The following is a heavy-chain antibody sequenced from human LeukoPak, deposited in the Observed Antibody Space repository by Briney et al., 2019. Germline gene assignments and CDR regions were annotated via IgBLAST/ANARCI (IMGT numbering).Heavy chain of an antibody. D-gene: IGHD1-7*01. CDR3: ARNNWNYGRYYFDY. V-gene: IGHV1-69*05. Sequence: SVKVSCKASGGSLSRFAISWVRQAPGQGLEWMGGIIPIFGTLKYPQKFQGRVTMTRNTSISTAYMELSSLRSEDTAVYYCARNNWNYGRYYFDYWGQGTLVTVSS. CDR1: GGSLSRFA. J-gene: IGHJ4*02. CDR2: IIPIFGTL.